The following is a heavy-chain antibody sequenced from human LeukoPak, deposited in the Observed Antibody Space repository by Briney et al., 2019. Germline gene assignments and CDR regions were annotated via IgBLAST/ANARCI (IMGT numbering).Heavy chain of an antibody. CDR3: AGSPGGY. CDR1: GFPFINYA. V-gene: IGHV3-23*01. D-gene: IGHD3-16*01. Sequence: QPGGSLRPSWVSSGFPFINYAMTWVRQAPGKGLEWVSSISSSGVGTHYADSVKGRFTISRDNSKNTLYLQMNSLRVEDTAVYYCAGSPGGYWGRGTLVTVS. J-gene: IGHJ4*02. CDR2: ISSSGVGT.